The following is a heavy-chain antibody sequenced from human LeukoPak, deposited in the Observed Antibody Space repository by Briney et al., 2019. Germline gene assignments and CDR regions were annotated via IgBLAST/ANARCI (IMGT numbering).Heavy chain of an antibody. V-gene: IGHV1-18*01. CDR2: ISAYNGNT. CDR3: ARIGYYDSSGYHFDY. Sequence: ASVKVSCKASGYTFTSYGISWVRQAPGQGLEWMGWISAYNGNTNYAQKLQGRVTITTDTSTSTAYMELRSLRSDDTAVYYCARIGYYDSSGYHFDYWGQGTLVTVSS. CDR1: GYTFTSYG. D-gene: IGHD3-22*01. J-gene: IGHJ4*02.